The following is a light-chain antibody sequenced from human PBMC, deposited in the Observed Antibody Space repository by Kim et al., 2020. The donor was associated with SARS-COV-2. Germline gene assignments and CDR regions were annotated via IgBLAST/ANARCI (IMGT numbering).Light chain of an antibody. CDR3: QSFDTSLKTVI. CDR1: SSNLGAHYD. J-gene: IGLJ2*01. Sequence: QRVTISCTGSSSNLGAHYDVHWYQFLPVTAPKLLIQGNNNRPSWVPDRFSGSKSDTSASLAITGLQAEDEADYYCQSFDTSLKTVIFGGGTQLTVL. V-gene: IGLV1-40*01. CDR2: GNN.